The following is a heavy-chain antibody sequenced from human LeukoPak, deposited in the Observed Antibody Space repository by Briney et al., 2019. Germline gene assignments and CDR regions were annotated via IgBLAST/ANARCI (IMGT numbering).Heavy chain of an antibody. CDR2: YNGNN. CDR1: GGSISSYY. J-gene: IGHJ4*02. D-gene: IGHD7-27*01. CDR3: VRDYWGSLDY. Sequence: SETLSLTCTVSGGSISSYYWSWIRQPPGKGLEWIGYNGNNNYNPSLKSRATISLDTSKNQFSLKLHSVTDADTAVYYCVRDYWGSLDYWGQGTLVTVSS. V-gene: IGHV4-59*01.